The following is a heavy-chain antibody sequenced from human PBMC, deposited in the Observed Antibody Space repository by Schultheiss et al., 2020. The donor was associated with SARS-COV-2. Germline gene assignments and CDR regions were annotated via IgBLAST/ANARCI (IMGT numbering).Heavy chain of an antibody. Sequence: SETLSLTCAVSGGSISSGGYSWSWIRQPPGKGLEWIGYIYHSGSTYYNPSLKSRVTMSVDTSKNQFSLKLSSVTAADTAVYYCARGRAAARYHYWGQGTLVTVSS. D-gene: IGHD6-6*01. J-gene: IGHJ4*02. CDR1: GGSISSGGYS. V-gene: IGHV4-30-2*01. CDR3: ARGRAAARYHY. CDR2: IYHSGST.